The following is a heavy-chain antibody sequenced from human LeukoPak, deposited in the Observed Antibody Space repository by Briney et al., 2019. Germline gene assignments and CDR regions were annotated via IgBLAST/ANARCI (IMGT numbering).Heavy chain of an antibody. Sequence: GGSLRLSCAASGFTFSSYAMSWVRQAPGKGLEWVSAISGSGGSTYYADSVKGRFTISRDNSKNTLYLQMNSLRAEDTAVYYCAKDPVSYYDSSGYYPDPPPNGGYYFDYWGQGTLVTVSS. CDR1: GFTFSSYA. CDR2: ISGSGGST. V-gene: IGHV3-23*01. D-gene: IGHD3-22*01. CDR3: AKDPVSYYDSSGYYPDPPPNGGYYFDY. J-gene: IGHJ4*02.